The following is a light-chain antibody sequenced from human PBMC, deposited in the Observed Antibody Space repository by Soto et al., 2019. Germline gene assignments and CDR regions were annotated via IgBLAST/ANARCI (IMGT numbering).Light chain of an antibody. CDR2: RNN. Sequence: QSVLTQPPSASATPGQRVTISCSGSSSNIGSNYVYWYQQLPGTAPKLLIYRNNQRPSGVPDRFSGSKSGTSASLAISGLLSEDEADYYCAAWDDSLSGLFGGGTKLTVL. V-gene: IGLV1-47*01. J-gene: IGLJ3*02. CDR3: AAWDDSLSGL. CDR1: SSNIGSNY.